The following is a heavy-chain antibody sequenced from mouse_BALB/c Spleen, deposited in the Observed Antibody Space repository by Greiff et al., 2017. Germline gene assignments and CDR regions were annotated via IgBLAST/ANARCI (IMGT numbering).Heavy chain of an antibody. CDR1: GYTFTSYC. D-gene: IGHD2-1*01. V-gene: IGHV1S81*02. CDR3: ARSGGNSFAY. J-gene: IGHJ3*01. Sequence: QVQLQQPGAELVKPAASVTLSCKATGYTFTSYCMYWVKQRSAQGLVWIGEIIPSNGRTNYNEKFKSKATLTVDKSSSTAYMQLSSLTSEDSAVYSCARSGGNSFAYWGQGTLVTVSA. CDR2: IIPSNGRT.